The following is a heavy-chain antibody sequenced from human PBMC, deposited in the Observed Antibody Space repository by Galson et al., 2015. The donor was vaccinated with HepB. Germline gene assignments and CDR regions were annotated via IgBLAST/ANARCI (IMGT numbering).Heavy chain of an antibody. CDR3: TREWANFWFDL. J-gene: IGHJ5*01. CDR2: TLSDGSNR. CDR1: GFTFSNHN. V-gene: IGHV3-30*03. D-gene: IGHD2-8*01. Sequence: SLRLSCAASGFTFSNHNMHWVRQAPGKGLEWVAVTLSDGSNRFYTDSVKGRSFISRDNSKNTLFLQMDSLTPEDTAVYYCTREWANFWFDLWGQGTLVTVSS.